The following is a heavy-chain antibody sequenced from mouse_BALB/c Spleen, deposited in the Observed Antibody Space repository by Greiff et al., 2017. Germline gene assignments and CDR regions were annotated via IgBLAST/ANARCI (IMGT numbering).Heavy chain of an antibody. Sequence: VQLQQSGAELVKPGASVKLSCTASGFNIKDTYMHWVKQRPEQGLEWIGRIDPANGNTKYDPKFQGKATITADTSSNTAYLQLSSLTSEDTAVYYCARVRHYYGSKDAMDYWGQGTSVTVSS. CDR2: IDPANGNT. CDR3: ARVRHYYGSKDAMDY. D-gene: IGHD1-1*01. CDR1: GFNIKDTY. J-gene: IGHJ4*01. V-gene: IGHV14-3*02.